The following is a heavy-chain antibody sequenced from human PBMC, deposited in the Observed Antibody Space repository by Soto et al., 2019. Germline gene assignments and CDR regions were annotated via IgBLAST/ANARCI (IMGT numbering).Heavy chain of an antibody. V-gene: IGHV3-30*18. Sequence: GGSLRLSCAASGFTFSNYGMHGVGQAPGKGLEWVAFISDDGSNKYYADSMKGRFTMSRDNSKRTLYLQMSSLRVEDTAVYYCTKRRNVLRFLEWSSGMEVWGQGTTVTVSS. J-gene: IGHJ6*02. D-gene: IGHD3-3*01. CDR3: TKRRNVLRFLEWSSGMEV. CDR2: ISDDGSNK. CDR1: GFTFSNYG.